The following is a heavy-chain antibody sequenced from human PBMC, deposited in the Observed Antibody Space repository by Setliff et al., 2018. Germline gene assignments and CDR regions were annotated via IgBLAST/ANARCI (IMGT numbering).Heavy chain of an antibody. CDR2: VRFDGSYK. D-gene: IGHD3-22*01. CDR3: ATLTYYYDSSGYYYDY. CDR1: GFVFGTYG. J-gene: IGHJ4*02. V-gene: IGHV3-30*02. Sequence: GSLRLSCAASGFVFGTYGMHWVRQAPGKGLDWVASVRFDGSYKVYADSVKGRFTISRDNSENTLYLQMNSLRAEDTAVYYCATLTYYYDSSGYYYDYWGQGTLVTVSS.